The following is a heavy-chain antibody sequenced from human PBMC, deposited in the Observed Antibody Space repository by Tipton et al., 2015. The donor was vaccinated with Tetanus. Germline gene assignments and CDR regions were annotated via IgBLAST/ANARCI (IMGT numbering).Heavy chain of an antibody. CDR1: GGSISPYY. Sequence: TLSLTCTVSGGSISPYYWSWIRQPPGKGLEWIGYIYYSGSTNYNPSLESRVTISVDTSKNQFSLKLRSVTAADTAVYYCARLYSYGSLYWFDPWGQGILVTVSP. CDR2: IYYSGST. CDR3: ARLYSYGSLYWFDP. J-gene: IGHJ5*02. D-gene: IGHD5-18*01. V-gene: IGHV4-59*01.